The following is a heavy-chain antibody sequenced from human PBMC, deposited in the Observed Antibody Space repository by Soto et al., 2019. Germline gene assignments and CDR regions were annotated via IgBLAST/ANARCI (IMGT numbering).Heavy chain of an antibody. CDR3: ARTPDFISAAVRSYYYYGMDV. CDR2: TYYRSKWYN. D-gene: IGHD6-13*01. Sequence: PSQTLSLTCAISGDSVSSNSAAWNWIRQCPSRGLEWLGRTYYRSKWYNDYAVSVKSRITINTDTSKNKFSLQLNSVTPEDTAVYYCARTPDFISAAVRSYYYYGMDVWGQGTTVTVSS. CDR1: GDSVSSNSAA. V-gene: IGHV6-1*01. J-gene: IGHJ6*02.